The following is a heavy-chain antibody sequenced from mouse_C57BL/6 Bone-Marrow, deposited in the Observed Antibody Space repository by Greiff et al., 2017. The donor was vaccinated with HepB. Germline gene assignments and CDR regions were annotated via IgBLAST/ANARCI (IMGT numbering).Heavy chain of an antibody. D-gene: IGHD2-1*01. V-gene: IGHV5-15*01. CDR2: ISNLAYSI. Sequence: EVQLQESGGGLVQPGGSLKLSCAASGFTFSDYGMAWVRQAPRKGPEWVAFISNLAYSIYYADTVTGRFTISRENAKNTLYLEMSSLRSEDTAMYYCARYGNNYFDYWGQGTTLTVSS. CDR1: GFTFSDYG. CDR3: ARYGNNYFDY. J-gene: IGHJ2*01.